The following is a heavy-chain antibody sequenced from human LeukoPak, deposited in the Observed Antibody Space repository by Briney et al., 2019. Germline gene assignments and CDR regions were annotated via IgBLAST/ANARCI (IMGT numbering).Heavy chain of an antibody. J-gene: IGHJ3*02. D-gene: IGHD3-22*01. CDR1: GGSISSCNW. CDR3: AKARNGCYYGKDAFDI. V-gene: IGHV4-4*02. CDR2: IYHSGST. Sequence: PSETLSLTCAVSGGSISSCNWWSWVRQPPGKGLEWIGEIYHSGSTNYNPSLKSRVTISVDKSKNQFSLKLSSVTAADTAVYYCAKARNGCYYGKDAFDIWGQGTMVTVSS.